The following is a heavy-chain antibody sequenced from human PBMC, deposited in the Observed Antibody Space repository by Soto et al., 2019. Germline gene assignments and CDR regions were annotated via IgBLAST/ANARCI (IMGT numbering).Heavy chain of an antibody. D-gene: IGHD1-26*01. CDR2: IWFDGSNK. V-gene: IGHV3-33*01. J-gene: IGHJ4*02. Sequence: QVQLVESGGGVVQPGTSLRLSCAASGFTFSTYDMHWVRQAPGKGLEWVAVIWFDGSNKYYADSVKGRFTISRDNSKNTLYLQMNSLRTEDTAVYSCATDAKRESGTIDYWGQGTLVTVSS. CDR1: GFTFSTYD. CDR3: ATDAKRESGTIDY.